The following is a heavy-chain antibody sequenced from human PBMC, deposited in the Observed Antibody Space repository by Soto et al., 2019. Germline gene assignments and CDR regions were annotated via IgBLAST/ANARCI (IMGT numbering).Heavy chain of an antibody. CDR3: ARDRGWDYGRNYIGMDV. V-gene: IGHV4-59*11. J-gene: IGHJ6*02. CDR1: GGSISSHF. CDR2: IYYSGNT. Sequence: PSETLSLTCTVSGGSISSHFWSWIRQPPGKGLEWIGYIYYSGNTNYNPSLKSRVTMSIETSKNQFSLKLRSVTAADTAVYYCARDRGWDYGRNYIGMDVWGQGTTVTVSS. D-gene: IGHD4-17*01.